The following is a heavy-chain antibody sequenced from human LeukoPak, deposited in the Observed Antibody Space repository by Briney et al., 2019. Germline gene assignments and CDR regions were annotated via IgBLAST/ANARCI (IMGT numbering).Heavy chain of an antibody. CDR2: ITSTSSYT. V-gene: IGHV3-21*01. J-gene: IGHJ4*02. CDR1: GFTFSSYS. D-gene: IGHD5-12*01. Sequence: PGGSLRLSCAASGFTFSSYSMNWVRQAPGKGLEWVSSITSTSSYTYQADSAKGRFTISRDNAKNSLYLQMNSLRGEDTAVYYCARDLKGYSTHWGQGTLVTVSS. CDR3: ARDLKGYSTH.